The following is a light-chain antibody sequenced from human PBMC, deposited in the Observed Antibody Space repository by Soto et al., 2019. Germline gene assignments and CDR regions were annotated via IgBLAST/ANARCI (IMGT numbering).Light chain of an antibody. Sequence: DGGMTQSQENLAVSLGERATINCKSSRTVLDSSNNKDYLTWYQQKPGQPPKLLIYWASTREFGVPDRFSGSGSGTDFTLTISSLQAEDVAVYYCQQYYSTPRTFGHGTRLEIK. J-gene: IGKJ5*01. V-gene: IGKV4-1*01. CDR2: WAS. CDR1: RTVLDSSNNKDY. CDR3: QQYYSTPRT.